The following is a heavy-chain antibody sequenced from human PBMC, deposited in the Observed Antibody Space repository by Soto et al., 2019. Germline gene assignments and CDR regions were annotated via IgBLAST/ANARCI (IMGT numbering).Heavy chain of an antibody. J-gene: IGHJ4*02. V-gene: IGHV3-48*02. Sequence: EVQLVESGGGSVQPGGSLRLSCAASGFTFSTFSMNWVRQAPGRGLEWISYISGGGRPISYADSVKGRVTISRDNAKTSLYLQMDSLRDKDTAVYYCARDLGWSFDSWGQGTLVTVPS. D-gene: IGHD6-19*01. CDR2: ISGGGRPI. CDR1: GFTFSTFS. CDR3: ARDLGWSFDS.